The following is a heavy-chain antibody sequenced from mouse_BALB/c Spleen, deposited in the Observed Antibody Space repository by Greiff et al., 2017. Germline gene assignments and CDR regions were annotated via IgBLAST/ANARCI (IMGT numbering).Heavy chain of an antibody. CDR2: INPYNGDT. Sequence: VQLQQPGAELVRPGASVKLSCKASGYSFTSYWMNWVKQSHGKSLEWIGRINPYNGDTFYNQKFKGKATLTVDKSSSTAHMELLSLTSEDSAVYYCGRDSSGYGAMDYWGKEPQSPSPQ. CDR1: GYSFTSYW. D-gene: IGHD3-2*01. CDR3: GRDSSGYGAMDY. V-gene: IGHV1-37*01. J-gene: IGHJ4*01.